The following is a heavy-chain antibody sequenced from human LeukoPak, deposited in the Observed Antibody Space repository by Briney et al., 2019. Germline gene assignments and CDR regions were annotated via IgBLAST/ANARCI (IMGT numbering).Heavy chain of an antibody. CDR2: IYSGGST. J-gene: IGHJ4*02. CDR3: ASQPLYCTNGVCSDY. CDR1: GFTVSSNY. V-gene: IGHV3-53*04. D-gene: IGHD2-8*01. Sequence: PGGSLRLSCAASGFTVSSNYMSWVRQAPGKGLAWVSVIYSGGSTYYADSVKGRFTISRHNSKNTLYLQMNSLRAEDTAVYYCASQPLYCTNGVCSDYWGQGTLVTVSS.